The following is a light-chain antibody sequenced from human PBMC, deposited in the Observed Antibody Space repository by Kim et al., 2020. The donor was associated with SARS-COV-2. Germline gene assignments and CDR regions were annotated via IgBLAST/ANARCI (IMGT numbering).Light chain of an antibody. CDR3: KSRDSRRGKVV. J-gene: IGLJ2*01. Sequence: SSELTQDPAVSVALGQTVRITCQGDSLRSYYATWYQQKSGQAPVLVFYGKDKRPSGIPDRFSGSSSGNTASLTITGAQAADEADYYCKSRDSRRGKVVFGGWTKVTVL. CDR1: SLRSYY. V-gene: IGLV3-19*01. CDR2: GKD.